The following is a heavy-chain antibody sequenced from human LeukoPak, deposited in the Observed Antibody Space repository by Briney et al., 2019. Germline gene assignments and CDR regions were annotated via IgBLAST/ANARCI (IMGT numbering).Heavy chain of an antibody. CDR1: GYTFTGYY. V-gene: IGHV1-2*02. CDR3: ARSGYSSSWSPYYFDY. Sequence: ASVKVSCKASGYTFTGYYMHWVRQAPGQGLEWMGWINPNSGGTNYAQKLQGRVTMTTDTSTSTAYMELRSLRSDDTAVYYCARSGYSSSWSPYYFDYWGQGTLVTVSS. CDR2: INPNSGGT. D-gene: IGHD6-13*01. J-gene: IGHJ4*02.